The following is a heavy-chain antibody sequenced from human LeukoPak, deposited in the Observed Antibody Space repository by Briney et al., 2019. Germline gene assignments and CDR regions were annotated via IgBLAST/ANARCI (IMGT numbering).Heavy chain of an antibody. D-gene: IGHD1-1*01. J-gene: IGHJ4*02. Sequence: ASVKVSCKASGYTFTGYYMHWVRQAPGQGLEWMGWINPNSGGTNYAQKFQGRVTMTRDTSISTAYMELSRLRSDDTAVYYCARDGGEECLELDYWGQGTLVTVSS. V-gene: IGHV1-2*02. CDR3: ARDGGEECLELDY. CDR1: GYTFTGYY. CDR2: INPNSGGT.